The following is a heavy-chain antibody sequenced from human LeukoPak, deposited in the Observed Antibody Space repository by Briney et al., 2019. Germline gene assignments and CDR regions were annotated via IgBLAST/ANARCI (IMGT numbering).Heavy chain of an antibody. J-gene: IGHJ4*02. CDR3: ARETSTQCSGGSCFFDY. D-gene: IGHD2-15*01. V-gene: IGHV3-66*02. CDR1: GFSVSSNY. Sequence: GGSLRLSCAASGFSVSSNYMSWVRQAPGKGLEWVSVFYSGGSTYYADSVKGRFTISGDTSKNTLYLQMNSLRVEDTAVYYCARETSTQCSGGSCFFDYWGQGTLVTVSS. CDR2: FYSGGST.